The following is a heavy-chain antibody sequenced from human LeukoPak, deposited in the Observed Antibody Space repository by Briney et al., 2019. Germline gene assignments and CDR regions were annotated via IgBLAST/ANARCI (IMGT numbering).Heavy chain of an antibody. CDR3: ARVAAAGFAYDKFDP. J-gene: IGHJ5*02. V-gene: IGHV1-46*01. Sequence: ASVKVSCKASGYTFTSYYMHWVRQAPGQGLEWMGIINPSGASTNYAQKFQGRVNMTRDTSTSTVYMELGSLRSEDTAVYYCARVAAAGFAYDKFDPWGQGTLVTVSS. CDR2: INPSGAST. CDR1: GYTFTSYY. D-gene: IGHD6-13*01.